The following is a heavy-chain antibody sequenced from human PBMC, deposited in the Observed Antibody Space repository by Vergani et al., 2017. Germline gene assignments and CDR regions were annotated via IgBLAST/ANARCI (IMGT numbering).Heavy chain of an antibody. J-gene: IGHJ4*02. CDR3: AKQGCTSATCYTNF. CDR2: ISSSGSTI. D-gene: IGHD2-2*02. V-gene: IGHV3-11*01. Sequence: QVQLVESGGGLVKPGGSLRLSCAASGFTFSDYYMSWIRQAPGKGLEWVSYISSSGSTIYYADSVKGRFTISRDNAKNVLSLQMNSLRAEDTAVYYCAKQGCTSATCYTNFWGQGTLVTVSS. CDR1: GFTFSDYY.